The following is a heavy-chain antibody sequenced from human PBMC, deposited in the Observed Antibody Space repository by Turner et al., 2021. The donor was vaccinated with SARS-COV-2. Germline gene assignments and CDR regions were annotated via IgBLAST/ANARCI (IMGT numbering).Heavy chain of an antibody. CDR1: GNTFTSNY. V-gene: IGHV1-46*01. CDR3: AREDIVMVVAATGQGLNY. Sequence: QVQLVQSGAEVKKPGASVKVSCKASGNTFTSNYMHWVRQAPGQGLEWMGRINPSGGSTSYAQKFLGRVTMTRDTSTSTVYMELSSLRSEDTAVYYCAREDIVMVVAATGQGLNYWGQGTLVTVSS. D-gene: IGHD2-15*01. CDR2: INPSGGST. J-gene: IGHJ4*02.